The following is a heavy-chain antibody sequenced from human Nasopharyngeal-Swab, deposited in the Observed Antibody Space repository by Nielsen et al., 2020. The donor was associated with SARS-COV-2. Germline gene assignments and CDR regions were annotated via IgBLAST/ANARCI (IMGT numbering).Heavy chain of an antibody. V-gene: IGHV1-69*04. Sequence: SVKVSCKASGGTFSSYAISWVRQAPGQGLEWMGRIIPILGIANYAQKFQGRVTITADKSTSTAYMELSSLGSEDTAVYYCAAGRATILNWYFDLWGRGTLVTVSS. D-gene: IGHD5-24*01. CDR2: IIPILGIA. CDR1: GGTFSSYA. CDR3: AAGRATILNWYFDL. J-gene: IGHJ2*01.